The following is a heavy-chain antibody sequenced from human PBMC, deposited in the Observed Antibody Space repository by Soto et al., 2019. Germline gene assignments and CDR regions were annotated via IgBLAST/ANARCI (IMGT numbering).Heavy chain of an antibody. V-gene: IGHV4-59*01. CDR3: ARDRYFYDSAGYYRTLDS. Sequence: SETLCLTCTISDGSFNNDYWLWIRQSPGKGLEWIGYIFHSGITDYNPSVKSRVTISIDKSKNLFSLKLTSVTAADTAVYYCARDRYFYDSAGYYRTLDSWGQG. CDR2: IFHSGIT. J-gene: IGHJ5*01. D-gene: IGHD3-22*01. CDR1: DGSFNNDY.